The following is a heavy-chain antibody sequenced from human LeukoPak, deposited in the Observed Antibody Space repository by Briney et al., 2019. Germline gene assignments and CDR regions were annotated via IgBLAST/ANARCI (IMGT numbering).Heavy chain of an antibody. J-gene: IGHJ4*02. D-gene: IGHD6-13*01. CDR2: IYYSGST. Sequence: PSQTLSLTCTVSGGSISSGDYYWSWLRQPPGKGLEWIGYIYYSGSTYYNPSLKSRVTISVDTSKNQFSLKLSSVTAADTAVYYCARDLGAHIAAPYYFDYWGQGTLVTVSS. CDR1: GGSISSGDYY. V-gene: IGHV4-30-4*08. CDR3: ARDLGAHIAAPYYFDY.